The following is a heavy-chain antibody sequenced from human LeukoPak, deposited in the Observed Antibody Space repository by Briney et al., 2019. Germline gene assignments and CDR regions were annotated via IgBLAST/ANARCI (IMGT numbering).Heavy chain of an antibody. CDR2: ISSSSSYI. CDR3: ARGGGGSYYHLLDY. D-gene: IGHD1-26*01. Sequence: GGSLRLSCAASGFTFSSYGMNWVRQAPGKGLEWVSSISSSSSYIYYADSVKGRFTISRDNAKNSLYLQMNSLRAEDTAVYYCARGGGGSYYHLLDYWGQGTLVTVSS. V-gene: IGHV3-21*01. J-gene: IGHJ4*02. CDR1: GFTFSSYG.